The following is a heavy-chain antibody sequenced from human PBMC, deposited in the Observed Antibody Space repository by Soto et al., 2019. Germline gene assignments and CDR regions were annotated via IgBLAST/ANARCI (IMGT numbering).Heavy chain of an antibody. D-gene: IGHD3-22*01. J-gene: IGHJ4*02. Sequence: SETLSLTCTVSGGSISSSSYYWGWIRQPPGKGLEWIGSIYYSGSTYYNPSLKSRVTISVDTSKNQFSLKLSSVTAADTAVYYCARSYYDSSGYSLLYFDYWGQGTLFTVS. CDR2: IYYSGST. CDR1: GGSISSSSYY. CDR3: ARSYYDSSGYSLLYFDY. V-gene: IGHV4-39*01.